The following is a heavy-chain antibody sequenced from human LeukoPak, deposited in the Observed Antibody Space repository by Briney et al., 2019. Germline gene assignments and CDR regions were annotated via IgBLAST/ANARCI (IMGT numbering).Heavy chain of an antibody. D-gene: IGHD3-22*01. CDR1: GGSISSYY. CDR2: IYYSGST. J-gene: IGHJ4*02. CDR3: ARATYYYDSSGYPHFDY. Sequence: PSETLSLTCTVSGGSISSYYWSWIRQPAGKGLEWIGSIYYSGSTYYNPSLKSRVTISVDTSKNQFSLKLSSVTAADTAVYYCARATYYYDSSGYPHFDYWGQGTLVTVSS. V-gene: IGHV4-4*07.